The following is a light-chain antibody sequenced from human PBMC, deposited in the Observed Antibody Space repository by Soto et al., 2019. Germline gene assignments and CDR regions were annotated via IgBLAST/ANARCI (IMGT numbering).Light chain of an antibody. CDR3: QQYGSSPRK. V-gene: IGKV3-20*01. CDR2: GAS. CDR1: QTLSGSY. J-gene: IGKJ1*01. Sequence: EIVLTQSPGTLSLSPGERATLSCRASQTLSGSYLAWYQQKPGQAPRLLIYGASTRATGIPDRFSGSGSGTVFTLTISRLEPEDFAVYYCQQYGSSPRKFGQGTKVEIK.